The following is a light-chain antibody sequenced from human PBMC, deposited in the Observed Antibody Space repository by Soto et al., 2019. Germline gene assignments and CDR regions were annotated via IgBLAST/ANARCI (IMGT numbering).Light chain of an antibody. Sequence: DIQMTQSPSSLSASVGYRITITCRASQSISSYLNWYQQKPGKAPKLLIYAASSLQSGVPSRFSGSGSGTDFTLTISSLQPEDFATYYCQQSYSTPWTFGQGTRWIS. J-gene: IGKJ1*01. CDR2: AAS. CDR1: QSISSY. CDR3: QQSYSTPWT. V-gene: IGKV1-39*01.